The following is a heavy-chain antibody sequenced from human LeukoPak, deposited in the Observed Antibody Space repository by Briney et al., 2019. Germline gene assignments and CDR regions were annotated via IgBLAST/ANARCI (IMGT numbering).Heavy chain of an antibody. J-gene: IGHJ4*02. CDR3: ARDGLAVAGTEDSLDY. D-gene: IGHD6-19*01. CDR1: GGSISSGGYY. Sequence: PSQTLSLTCTVSGGSISSGGYYWSWIRQHPGKGLEWIGYIYYSGSTYYNPSLKSRVTISVDTSKNQFSLKLSSVTAADTAVYYCARDGLAVAGTEDSLDYWGQGTLVTVSS. CDR2: IYYSGST. V-gene: IGHV4-31*03.